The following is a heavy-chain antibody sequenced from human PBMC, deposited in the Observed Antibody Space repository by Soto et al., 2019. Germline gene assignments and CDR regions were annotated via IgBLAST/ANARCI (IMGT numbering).Heavy chain of an antibody. CDR1: GFTFSDYY. V-gene: IGHV3-11*05. CDR3: ARGLGSWPNNWFDP. J-gene: IGHJ5*02. CDR2: ISSSSSYT. D-gene: IGHD6-13*01. Sequence: GSLRLSCAASGFTFSDYYMSWIRQAPGKGLEWVSYISSSSSYTNYADSVKGRFTISRDNAKNSLYLQMNSLRAEDTAVYYCARGLGSWPNNWFDPWGQGTLVTVSS.